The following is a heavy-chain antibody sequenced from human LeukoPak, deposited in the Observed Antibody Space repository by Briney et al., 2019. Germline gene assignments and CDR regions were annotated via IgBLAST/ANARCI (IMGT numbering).Heavy chain of an antibody. CDR1: GFTFSSYE. V-gene: IGHV3-48*03. J-gene: IGHJ4*02. Sequence: GGSLRLSCAASGFTFSSYEMNWVRQAPGKGLEWVSYISSSGSTIYYADSVKGRFTISRDNSKNTLYLQMNSLRAEDTAVYYCAKDGMITFGGVIVIPLLGFDYWGQGTLVTVSS. D-gene: IGHD3-16*02. CDR3: AKDGMITFGGVIVIPLLGFDY. CDR2: ISSSGSTI.